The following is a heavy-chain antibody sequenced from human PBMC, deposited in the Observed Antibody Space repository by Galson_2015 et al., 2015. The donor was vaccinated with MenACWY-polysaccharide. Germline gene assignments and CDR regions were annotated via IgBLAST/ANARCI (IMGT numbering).Heavy chain of an antibody. D-gene: IGHD1-26*01. Sequence: SLRLSCAASGFTFSSYGMHWVRQAPGKGLEWVAVISYDGSNKYYADSVKGRFTISRDNSKNTLYLRMNSLRAEDTAVYYCAKGGATTGWGQGTLVTVSS. CDR2: ISYDGSNK. CDR1: GFTFSSYG. V-gene: IGHV3-30*18. J-gene: IGHJ4*02. CDR3: AKGGATTG.